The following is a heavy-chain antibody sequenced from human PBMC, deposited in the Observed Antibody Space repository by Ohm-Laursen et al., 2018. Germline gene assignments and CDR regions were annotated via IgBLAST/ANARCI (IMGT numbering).Heavy chain of an antibody. CDR2: IYYSGST. J-gene: IGHJ4*02. CDR1: GGSISSYY. V-gene: IGHV4-59*01. CDR3: ARGGSGSYPELDY. Sequence: GTLSLTCPVSGGSISSYYWSWIRQPPGKGLEWIGYIYYSGSTNYNPSLKSRVTISVDTSKNQFSLKLSSVTAADTAVYYCARGGSGSYPELDYWGQGTLVTVSS. D-gene: IGHD1-26*01.